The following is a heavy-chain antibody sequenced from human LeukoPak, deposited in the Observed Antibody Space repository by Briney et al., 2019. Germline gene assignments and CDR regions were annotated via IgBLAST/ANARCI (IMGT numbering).Heavy chain of an antibody. CDR2: IYPGDSDT. D-gene: IGHD1-26*01. V-gene: IGHV5-51*06. CDR1: GYSFTSYW. CDR3: ARRKMGDTNYYYYYMDV. J-gene: IGHJ6*03. Sequence: GESLQISCKCSGYSFTSYWIGGVRPMPGKGLEWMGIIYPGDSDTRYSPSFQGQVTISVDKSISTAYLQWSSLNASDTAMYDCARRKMGDTNYYYYYMDVWGKGTTVTVSS.